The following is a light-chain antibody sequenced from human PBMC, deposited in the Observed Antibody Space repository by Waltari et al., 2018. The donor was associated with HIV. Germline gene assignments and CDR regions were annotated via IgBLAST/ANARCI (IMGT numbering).Light chain of an antibody. CDR3: CSYAGSNFHWV. J-gene: IGLJ3*02. CDR2: GVN. Sequence: QSALTQPRSVSGSPGQSVTISCTGTSRFVNNYNYVSWYQHHPGEAPKRVIFGVNKRPSGFPNRCSGSNSGNTASLTISGLQAEDEGHYYGCSYAGSNFHWVFGGGTKLTVL. CDR1: SRFVNNYNY. V-gene: IGLV2-11*01.